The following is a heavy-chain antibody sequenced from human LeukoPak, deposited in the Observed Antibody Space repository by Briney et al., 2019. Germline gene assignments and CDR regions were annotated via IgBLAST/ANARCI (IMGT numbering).Heavy chain of an antibody. Sequence: SETLSLTCTVSGGSISSYYWSWIRQPPGKGLEWIACISYSGSTKYNPSLKSRVTISLDTSKNQFSLKLTSLTAADTAVYYCARSSGWYFDSWGQGTLVTVSS. J-gene: IGHJ4*02. V-gene: IGHV4-59*01. CDR3: ARSSGWYFDS. D-gene: IGHD6-19*01. CDR2: ISYSGST. CDR1: GGSISSYY.